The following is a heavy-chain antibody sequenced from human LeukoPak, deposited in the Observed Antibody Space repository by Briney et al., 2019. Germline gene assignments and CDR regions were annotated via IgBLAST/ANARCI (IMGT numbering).Heavy chain of an antibody. CDR1: GFTFSSYW. Sequence: PGGSLRLFCGASGFTFSSYWMSWVRQAPGKGLEWVANIKQDGSEKYYVDSVKGRFTISRDNAKNSLYLQMNSLRAEDTAVYYCARVRDPTLGYYGMDVWGQGTTVTVSS. V-gene: IGHV3-7*03. CDR2: IKQDGSEK. J-gene: IGHJ6*02. CDR3: ARVRDPTLGYYGMDV. D-gene: IGHD3-16*01.